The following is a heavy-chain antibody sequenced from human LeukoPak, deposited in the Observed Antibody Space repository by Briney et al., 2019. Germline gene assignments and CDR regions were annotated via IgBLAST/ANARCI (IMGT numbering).Heavy chain of an antibody. D-gene: IGHD2-2*01. CDR3: ARAQLSAPAARDTAFDI. J-gene: IGHJ3*02. V-gene: IGHV3-48*04. CDR2: ISSSSSTI. CDR1: GFTFSSYS. Sequence: QSGGSLRLSCAASGFTFSSYSMTWVRQAPGKGLEWVSYISSSSSTIYYADSVKGRFTISRDNAKNSLYLQMNSLRAEDTAVYYCARAQLSAPAARDTAFDIWGQGTMVTVSS.